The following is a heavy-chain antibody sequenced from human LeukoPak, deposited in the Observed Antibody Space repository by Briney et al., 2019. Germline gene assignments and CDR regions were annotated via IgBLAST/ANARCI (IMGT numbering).Heavy chain of an antibody. CDR3: ASGNLPGYSSGWYSEGDY. CDR1: GFTFSNYW. D-gene: IGHD6-19*01. J-gene: IGHJ4*02. CDR2: IKQDGSDK. Sequence: GGSLRLSCATSGFTFSNYWMSWVRRAPGKGLEWVANIKQDGSDKYYVDSVKGRFTISRDNAKNSLYLQMNTLRAEDTAVYYCASGNLPGYSSGWYSEGDYWGQGTLVTVSS. V-gene: IGHV3-7*01.